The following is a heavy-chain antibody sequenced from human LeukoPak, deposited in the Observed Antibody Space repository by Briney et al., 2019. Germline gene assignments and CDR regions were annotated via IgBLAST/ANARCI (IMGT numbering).Heavy chain of an antibody. CDR3: AKDRYCSGGSCYYDAFDI. V-gene: IGHV3-30*18. CDR1: GVTFSSYG. J-gene: IGHJ3*02. CDR2: IWYDGGNK. Sequence: GRSLRLSCAASGVTFSSYGMHWVRPAPGKGLEWVAVIWYDGGNKYYADSVKGRVTISRDNSKNTLYLQMNSLRAEDTAMYYCAKDRYCSGGSCYYDAFDIWGQGTMVTVSS. D-gene: IGHD2-15*01.